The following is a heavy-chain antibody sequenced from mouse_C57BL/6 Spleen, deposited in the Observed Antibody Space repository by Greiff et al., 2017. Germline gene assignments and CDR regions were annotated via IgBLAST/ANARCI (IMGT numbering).Heavy chain of an antibody. Sequence: QVQLQQPGAELVRPGSSVKLSCKASGYTFTSYWMHWVKQRPIQGLEWIGNIDPSDSETHYNQKFKDKATLTVDKSSSTAYMQLSSLTSEDSAVYYCARSGTTALDDWGQGTTLTVSS. D-gene: IGHD1-2*01. V-gene: IGHV1-52*01. CDR1: GYTFTSYW. CDR3: ARSGTTALDD. CDR2: IDPSDSET. J-gene: IGHJ2*01.